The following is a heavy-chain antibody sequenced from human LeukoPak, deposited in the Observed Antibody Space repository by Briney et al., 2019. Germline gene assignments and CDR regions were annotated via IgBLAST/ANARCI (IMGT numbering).Heavy chain of an antibody. V-gene: IGHV3-23*01. CDR3: ARKVSTGTHYYFYGMDV. D-gene: IGHD1-7*01. J-gene: IGHJ6*02. CDR2: ISGDAAKT. CDR1: GFTFYSYA. Sequence: GGSLRLSCAASGFTFYSYAMSWVRQAPGKGLEWVSGISGDAAKTDYADSVKGRFTISRDNSKNTVFLQMNSLRADDAALYYCARKVSTGTHYYFYGMDVWGQGTTVTVSS.